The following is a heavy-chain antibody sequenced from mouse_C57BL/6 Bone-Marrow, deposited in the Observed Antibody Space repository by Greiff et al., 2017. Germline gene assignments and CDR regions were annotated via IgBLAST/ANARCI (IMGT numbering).Heavy chain of an antibody. J-gene: IGHJ2*01. CDR3: ARSRQLRLLDY. Sequence: VQLQQPGAELVKPGASVKLSCKASGYTFTSYWMHWVKQRPGQGLEWIGMIQPNSGSTNYNEKFKSKATLTVDKSSSTAYMQLSSLTSEDSAVYYCARSRQLRLLDYWGQGTTLTVSS. V-gene: IGHV1-64*01. CDR1: GYTFTSYW. D-gene: IGHD3-2*02. CDR2: IQPNSGST.